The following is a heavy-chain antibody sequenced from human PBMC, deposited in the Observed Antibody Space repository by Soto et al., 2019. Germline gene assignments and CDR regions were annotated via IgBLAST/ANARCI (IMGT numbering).Heavy chain of an antibody. Sequence: QITLKESGPTLVKPTQTLTLTCTFSGFSLSTSGVGVCWIRQPPGKALEWLALIYWDDDKRYSPSLKIRLTLAKDTSKNQVVLTITIMDLVETATYFCSHSTTLTPHTWGQGTLVTVSS. CDR1: GFSLSTSGVG. D-gene: IGHD4-17*01. CDR3: SHSTTLTPHT. J-gene: IGHJ5*02. V-gene: IGHV2-5*02. CDR2: IYWDDDK.